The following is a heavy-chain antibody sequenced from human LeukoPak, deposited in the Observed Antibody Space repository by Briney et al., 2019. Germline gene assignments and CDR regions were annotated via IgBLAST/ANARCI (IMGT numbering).Heavy chain of an antibody. CDR2: ISSSGSTI. CDR1: GFTFSDYY. CDR3: ARDDYSGTYAYVY. V-gene: IGHV3-11*01. Sequence: GGSLRLSCAASGFTFSDYYMGWIRQAPGKGLEWVSYISSSGSTIYYADSVKGRFTISRDNAKNSLYLQMNSLRAEDTAVYYCARDDYSGTYAYVYWGQGTLVTVSS. J-gene: IGHJ4*02. D-gene: IGHD1-26*01.